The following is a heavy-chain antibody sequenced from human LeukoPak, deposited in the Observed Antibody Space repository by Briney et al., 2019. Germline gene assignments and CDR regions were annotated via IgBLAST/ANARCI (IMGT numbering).Heavy chain of an antibody. CDR1: GYTFTDYY. V-gene: IGHV1-2*02. Sequence: ASVKVSCTASGYTFTDYYMHWVRQAPGQGLEWMGWINPNSGGTNYAQKFQGRVTMTRDTSISTAYMELSRLRSDDTAVYYCARALVVVAATHPYYFDYWGQGTLVTVSS. D-gene: IGHD2-15*01. J-gene: IGHJ4*02. CDR2: INPNSGGT. CDR3: ARALVVVAATHPYYFDY.